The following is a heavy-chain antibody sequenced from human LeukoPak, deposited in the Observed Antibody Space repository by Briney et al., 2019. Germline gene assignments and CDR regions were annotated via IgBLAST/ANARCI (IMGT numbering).Heavy chain of an antibody. CDR3: AKDSLQSSAYCGGDCYSDPFDY. CDR2: ISGSGGST. J-gene: IGHJ4*02. V-gene: IGHV3-23*01. D-gene: IGHD2-21*02. Sequence: PGGSLRLSCAASGFTFNKYAMSWVRQAPGKGLEWVSGISGSGGSTYYADSVKGRFTISRDNSKNTLYLQMNSLRAEDTAVYYCAKDSLQSSAYCGGDCYSDPFDYWGQGTLVTVSS. CDR1: GFTFNKYA.